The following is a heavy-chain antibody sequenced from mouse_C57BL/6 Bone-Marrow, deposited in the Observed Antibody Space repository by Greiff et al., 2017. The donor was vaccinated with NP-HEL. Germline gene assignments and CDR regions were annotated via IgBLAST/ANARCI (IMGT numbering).Heavy chain of an antibody. Sequence: QVQLKQSGSELRSPGSSVKLSCKDFDSEVFPLAYMSWVRQKPGHGFEWIGGILPSIGRTIYGEKFEDKATLDADTLSNTAYLELNSLTSEDSAIYDCARRDYGGGFAYWGQETLVTVSA. CDR1: DSEVFPLAY. J-gene: IGHJ3*01. CDR2: ILPSIGRT. V-gene: IGHV15-2*01. CDR3: ARRDYGGGFAY. D-gene: IGHD2-4*01.